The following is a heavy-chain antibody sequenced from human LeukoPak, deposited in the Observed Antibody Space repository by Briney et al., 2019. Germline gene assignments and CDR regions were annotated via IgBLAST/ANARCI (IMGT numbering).Heavy chain of an antibody. CDR3: ARGGRYYDLFDP. CDR1: GGSMSGYY. D-gene: IGHD1-26*01. J-gene: IGHJ5*02. CDR2: IHSSGAT. V-gene: IGHV4-4*07. Sequence: SETLSLICTVSGGSMSGYYWTWIRLPAGKGLEWIGRIHSSGATNSDPSLRSRVTMSIDTSKNHFSLNLKSVTAADTAAYYCARGGRYYDLFDPWGQGTLVTVSS.